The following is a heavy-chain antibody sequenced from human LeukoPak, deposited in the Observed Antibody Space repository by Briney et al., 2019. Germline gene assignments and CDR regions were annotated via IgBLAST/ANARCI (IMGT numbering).Heavy chain of an antibody. CDR2: INHSGST. D-gene: IGHD2-15*01. Sequence: PAETLSLTCAVYGGSFSGYYWSWIRQPPGKGLEWIGEINHSGSTKYNPSLKSRVTISVDTSKNQFSLKLSSVAAADTAVYYCARVPHCSGGSCYPTYYYYYMDVWGKGTTVTVSS. V-gene: IGHV4-34*01. CDR1: GGSFSGYY. CDR3: ARVPHCSGGSCYPTYYYYYMDV. J-gene: IGHJ6*03.